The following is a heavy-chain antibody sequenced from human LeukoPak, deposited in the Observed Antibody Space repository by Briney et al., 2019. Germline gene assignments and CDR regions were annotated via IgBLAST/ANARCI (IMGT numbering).Heavy chain of an antibody. J-gene: IGHJ4*02. Sequence: GASVKVSCKASGYTFTSYDINWVRQATGLGLEWMGWMNPNSGNTGYAQKFQGRVTMTRNTSISTAYMELSSLRSEDTAVYYCARGKYSYVKRKNYYFDYWGQGTLVTVSS. CDR1: GYTFTSYD. CDR3: ARGKYSYVKRKNYYFDY. V-gene: IGHV1-8*01. D-gene: IGHD5-18*01. CDR2: MNPNSGNT.